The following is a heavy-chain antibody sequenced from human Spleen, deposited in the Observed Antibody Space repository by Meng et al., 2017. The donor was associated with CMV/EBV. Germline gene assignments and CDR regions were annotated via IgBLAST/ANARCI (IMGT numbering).Heavy chain of an antibody. CDR1: GFIFSSYE. CDR3: ARRFVYFDY. V-gene: IGHV3-48*03. CDR2: ISSSGSPT. J-gene: IGHJ4*02. Sequence: GGSLRLSCAASGFIFSSYEMNWVRQAPGKGLEWVSCISSSGSPTYYADSLKGRFTISRDNAKNSLYLQMNSLRAEDTAVYYCARRFVYFDYWGQGTPVTVSS.